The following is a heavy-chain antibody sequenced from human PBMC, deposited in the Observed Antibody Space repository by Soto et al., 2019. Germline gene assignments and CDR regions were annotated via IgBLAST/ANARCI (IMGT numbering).Heavy chain of an antibody. V-gene: IGHV3-23*01. Sequence: EVQLLESGGGLVQPGGSLRLSCAASGFTFSSYAMSWVRQAPGKGLEWVSAISGSGGSTYYADSVKGRFTISRDNSKNTLYLQMNSLRAEDTAVYYCAKDQGSSSWYGGGLKDVWGKGTTVTVSS. CDR3: AKDQGSSSWYGGGLKDV. D-gene: IGHD6-13*01. CDR2: ISGSGGST. CDR1: GFTFSSYA. J-gene: IGHJ6*04.